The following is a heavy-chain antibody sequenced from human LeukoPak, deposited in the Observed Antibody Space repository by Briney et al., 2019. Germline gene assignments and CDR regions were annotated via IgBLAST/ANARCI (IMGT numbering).Heavy chain of an antibody. CDR2: INHSGST. D-gene: IGHD6-19*01. V-gene: IGHV4-34*01. CDR3: ARHTLVGAVDY. J-gene: IGHJ4*01. Sequence: PSETLSLTCAVYGGSFSGYYWSWIRQPPGKGLEWIGEINHSGSTNYNPSLKSRVTISVDTSKNQFSLKLSSVTAADTAVYYCARHTLVGAVDYWGQEPWSPSPQ. CDR1: GGSFSGYY.